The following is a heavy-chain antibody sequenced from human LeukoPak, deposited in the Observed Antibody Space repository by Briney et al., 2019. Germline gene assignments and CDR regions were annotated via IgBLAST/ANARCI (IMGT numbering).Heavy chain of an antibody. CDR2: ISDGGSDT. CDR1: GFTFSTYA. Sequence: GGSLRLSCAASGFTFSTYAMTWVRQAPGKGLDWVSTISDGGSDTHYADSVKGRFTISRDNSKNTLYLQMNSLRAEDTAVYYCAKALYGDYGRFDYWGQGTLVTVSS. D-gene: IGHD4-17*01. V-gene: IGHV3-23*01. CDR3: AKALYGDYGRFDY. J-gene: IGHJ4*02.